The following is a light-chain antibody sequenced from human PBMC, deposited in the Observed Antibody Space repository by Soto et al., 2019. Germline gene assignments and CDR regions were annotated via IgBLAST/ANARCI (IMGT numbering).Light chain of an antibody. J-gene: IGKJ5*01. CDR1: ESFSTY. Sequence: EIVMTQSPATLSVSPGERATLSCRASESFSTYINWYQHKPGQAPRLLISGASTRATGTPARFSGSGSGPEFTLTISSLQSEDFAVYYCQQYNSWPPTFGQGTRLEI. V-gene: IGKV3-15*01. CDR2: GAS. CDR3: QQYNSWPPT.